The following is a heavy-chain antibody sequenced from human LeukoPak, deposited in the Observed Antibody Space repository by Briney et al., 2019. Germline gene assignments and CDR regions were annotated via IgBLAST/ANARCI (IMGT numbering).Heavy chain of an antibody. D-gene: IGHD3-16*02. CDR3: ARVGMITFGGVIEKYNWFDP. CDR1: GGSISSYY. CDR2: IYYSGST. Sequence: TSETLSLTCTVSGGSISSYYWSWIRQPPGKGLEWIGYIYYSGSTNYNPSLMSRVTISVDTSKNQFSLKLSSVTAADTAVYYCARVGMITFGGVIEKYNWFDPWGQGTLVTVSS. V-gene: IGHV4-59*01. J-gene: IGHJ5*02.